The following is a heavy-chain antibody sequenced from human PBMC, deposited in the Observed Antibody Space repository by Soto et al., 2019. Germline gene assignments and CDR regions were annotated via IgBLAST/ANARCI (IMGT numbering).Heavy chain of an antibody. CDR2: IYPGDSDT. CDR3: ARRIAVAGNMGGAFDI. Sequence: PGESLKISCKGSGYSFTSYWIGWVRQMPGKGLEWMGIIYPGDSDTRYSPSFQGQVTISADKSISTAYLQWSSLKASDTAMYYCARRIAVAGNMGGAFDIWGQGTTVTVTS. V-gene: IGHV5-51*01. CDR1: GYSFTSYW. D-gene: IGHD6-13*01. J-gene: IGHJ3*02.